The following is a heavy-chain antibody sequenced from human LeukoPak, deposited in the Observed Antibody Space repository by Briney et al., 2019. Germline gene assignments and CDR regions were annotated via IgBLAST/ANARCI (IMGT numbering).Heavy chain of an antibody. D-gene: IGHD3-3*01. CDR3: ARGSTYYDFWSGYDYYMDV. CDR2: INHSGST. J-gene: IGHJ6*03. V-gene: IGHV4-34*01. CDR1: GGSFSGYY. Sequence: SETLSLTCAVYGGSFSGYYWSWLRQPPGKGLEWIGEINHSGSTNYNPSLKSRVTISVDTSKNQFSLKLSSVTAADTAVYYCARGSTYYDFWSGYDYYMDVWGKGTTVTVSS.